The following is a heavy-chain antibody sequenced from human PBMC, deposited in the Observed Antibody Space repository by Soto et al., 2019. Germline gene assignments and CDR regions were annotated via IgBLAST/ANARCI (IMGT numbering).Heavy chain of an antibody. J-gene: IGHJ4*02. D-gene: IGHD1-26*01. CDR3: AREWELPWDDY. CDR2: ISSSISYI. CDR1: GFTFSSYS. Sequence: PGGSLRLSCAASGFTFSSYSMNWVRQAPGKGLEWVSSISSSISYIYYADSVKGRFTISRDSAKNSLYLQMNSLRAEDTAVYYCAREWELPWDDYWGQGTLVTVSS. V-gene: IGHV3-21*01.